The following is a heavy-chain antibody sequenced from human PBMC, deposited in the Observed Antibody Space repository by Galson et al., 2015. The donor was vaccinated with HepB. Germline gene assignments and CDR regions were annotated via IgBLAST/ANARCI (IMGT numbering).Heavy chain of an antibody. D-gene: IGHD3-10*01. Sequence: SLRLSCAASGFTFSSYAMHWVRQAPGKGLEYVSVISSNGGSTFYADSVKGRFTISRDNSKNTPYIQMSSLRAEDTAVYYCVKAGSHDAFDIWGQGTMVTVSS. CDR1: GFTFSSYA. CDR2: ISSNGGST. J-gene: IGHJ3*02. V-gene: IGHV3-64*03. CDR3: VKAGSHDAFDI.